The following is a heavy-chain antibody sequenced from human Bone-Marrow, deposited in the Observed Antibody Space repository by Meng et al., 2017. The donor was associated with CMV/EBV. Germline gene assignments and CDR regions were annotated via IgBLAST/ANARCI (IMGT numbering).Heavy chain of an antibody. CDR1: GFTFSSYA. Sequence: GGSLRLSCAASGFTFSSYAMHWVRQAPGKGLEWVAVISYDGSNKYYADSVKGRFTISRDNAKNSLYLQMNSLRAEDMALYYCAKAPYDILTGYYFDYWGQGTLVTVSS. V-gene: IGHV3-30*04. D-gene: IGHD3-9*01. J-gene: IGHJ4*02. CDR2: ISYDGSNK. CDR3: AKAPYDILTGYYFDY.